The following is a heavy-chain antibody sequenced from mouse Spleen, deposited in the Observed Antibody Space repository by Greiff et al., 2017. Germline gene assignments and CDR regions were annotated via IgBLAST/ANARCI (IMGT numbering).Heavy chain of an antibody. V-gene: IGHV5-16*01. J-gene: IGHJ4*01. CDR1: GFTFSDYY. Sequence: EVQLVESEGGLVQPGSSMKLSCTASGFTFSDYYMAWVRQVPEKGLEWVANINYDGSSTYYLDSLKSRFIISRDNAKNILYLQMSSLKSEDTATYYCARDRGVVATDYAMDYWGQGTSVTVSS. CDR2: INYDGSST. CDR3: ARDRGVVATDYAMDY. D-gene: IGHD1-1*01.